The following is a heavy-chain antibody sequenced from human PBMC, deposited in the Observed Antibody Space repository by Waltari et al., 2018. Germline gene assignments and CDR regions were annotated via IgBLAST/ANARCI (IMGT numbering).Heavy chain of an antibody. D-gene: IGHD2-15*01. J-gene: IGHJ4*01. CDR2: IYYSGST. CDR3: ASGLPSPRNF. Sequence: QVQLRESGPGLVKPSETLSLTCSVSGDSVNSGNYYWSWIRQPPGKALEWIGYIYYSGSTYYNPSLQSRVILSLDTSKNQFSLNLTSVTAADTAMYYCASGLPSPRNFWGQGTLVTVSS. V-gene: IGHV4-30-4*01. CDR1: GDSVNSGNYY.